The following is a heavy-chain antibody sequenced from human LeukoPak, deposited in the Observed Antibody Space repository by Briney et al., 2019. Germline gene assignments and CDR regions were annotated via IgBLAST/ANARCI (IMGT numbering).Heavy chain of an antibody. CDR3: AKQHTHLWLMDAFDI. V-gene: IGHV3-30*18. CDR2: ISYDGSNK. Sequence: GSLRLSCAASGFTFSSYGMHWVRHAPGKGLEWVAVISYDGSNKYYADSVKDRFTISTDNSKNTLYLQMNSLRAEDTAMYYCAKQHTHLWLMDAFDIWGQGTMVTVSS. CDR1: GFTFSSYG. J-gene: IGHJ3*02. D-gene: IGHD5-18*01.